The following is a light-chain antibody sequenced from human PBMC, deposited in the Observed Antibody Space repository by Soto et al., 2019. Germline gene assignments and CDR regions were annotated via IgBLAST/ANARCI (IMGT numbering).Light chain of an antibody. CDR1: SRDVGNYNL. V-gene: IGLV2-23*03. Sequence: QSVLTQPASVSGSPGQSITISCTGTSRDVGNYNLVSWYQQHPGKAPKVMIYEGTKRPSGISNRYSGSKSGNTASLTISGLQAEDEANYHCCSYAGSVTFTFGGGTQLTVL. J-gene: IGLJ2*01. CDR3: CSYAGSVTFT. CDR2: EGT.